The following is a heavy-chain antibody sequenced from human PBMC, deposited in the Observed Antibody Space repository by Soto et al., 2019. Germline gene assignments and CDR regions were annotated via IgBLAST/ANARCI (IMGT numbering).Heavy chain of an antibody. Sequence: GSPRHSCGSSGFTFSNSAGIWVPKDPGKGLEWVSGISANGASTYYADSVRGRFTVSRDNSRNTLYLQMSSLRAEDSAVYYCARGSKDSYPGSRSVDGWGRGTLVTVSS. D-gene: IGHD3-10*01. CDR3: ARGSKDSYPGSRSVDG. CDR2: ISANGAST. V-gene: IGHV3-23*01. CDR1: GFTFSNSA. J-gene: IGHJ4*02.